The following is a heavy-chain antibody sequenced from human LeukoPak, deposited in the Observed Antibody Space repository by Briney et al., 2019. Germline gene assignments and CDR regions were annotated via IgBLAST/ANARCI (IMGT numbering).Heavy chain of an antibody. CDR1: GFTFSSYG. J-gene: IGHJ4*02. Sequence: GGSLRLSCAASGFTFSSYGMHWVRQAPGKGLEWVAVISYDGSNKYYADSVKGRFTISRDNSKNTLYLQMNSLRAEGTAVYYCAKDPGGYCSGGSCYRPWDYWGQGTLVTVSS. V-gene: IGHV3-30*18. CDR2: ISYDGSNK. CDR3: AKDPGGYCSGGSCYRPWDY. D-gene: IGHD2-15*01.